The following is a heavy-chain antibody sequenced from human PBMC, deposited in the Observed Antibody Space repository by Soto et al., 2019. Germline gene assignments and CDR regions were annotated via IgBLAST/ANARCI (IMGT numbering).Heavy chain of an antibody. V-gene: IGHV4-34*01. Sequence: SETLSLTCAVDGGSSSVYYWSWIRQPPGKGLEWIGEINHSGSTNYNPSLKSRVTISVDTSKNQFSLKLSSVTAADTAVYYCARRGPMKVTTNPYYYYYMDVWGKGTTVTVSS. CDR1: GGSSSVYY. CDR2: INHSGST. J-gene: IGHJ6*03. D-gene: IGHD4-17*01. CDR3: ARRGPMKVTTNPYYYYYMDV.